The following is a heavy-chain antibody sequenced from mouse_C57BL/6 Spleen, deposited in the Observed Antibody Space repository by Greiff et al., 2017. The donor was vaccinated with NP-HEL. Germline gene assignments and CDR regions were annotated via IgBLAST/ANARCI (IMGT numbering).Heavy chain of an antibody. CDR3: AREELRAMDY. V-gene: IGHV5-16*01. CDR2: INYDGSST. Sequence: EVMLVESEGGLVQPGSSMKLSCTASGFTFSDYYMAWVRQVPEKGLEWVANINYDGSSTYYLDSLKSRFIISRDNAKNILYLQMSSLKSEDTATYYCAREELRAMDYWGQGTSVTVSS. D-gene: IGHD4-1*01. J-gene: IGHJ4*01. CDR1: GFTFSDYY.